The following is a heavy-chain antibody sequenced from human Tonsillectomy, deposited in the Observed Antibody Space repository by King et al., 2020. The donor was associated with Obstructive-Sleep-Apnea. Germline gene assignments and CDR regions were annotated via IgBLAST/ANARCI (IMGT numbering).Heavy chain of an antibody. CDR1: GYTFTGYY. Sequence: VQLVESGAEVKKPGASVKVSCKASGYTFTGYYMHWVRQAPGQGLEWMGWIDPKSGDTKYVQKFQGRVTMTRDTSFSTGYMELRSLRCDDTAVYYCAGGSSGWYVGRCFDPWGQGTLVTVSS. CDR2: IDPKSGDT. CDR3: AGGSSGWYVGRCFDP. D-gene: IGHD6-19*01. J-gene: IGHJ5*02. V-gene: IGHV1-2*02.